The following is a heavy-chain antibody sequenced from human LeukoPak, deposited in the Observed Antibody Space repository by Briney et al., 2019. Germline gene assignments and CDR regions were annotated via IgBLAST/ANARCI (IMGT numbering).Heavy chain of an antibody. CDR2: TYYSGST. Sequence: KPSETLSLTCTVSGGSISSSSYYWGWIRQPPGKGLEWIGSTYYSGSTYYNPSLKSRVTISVDTSKNQFSLKLSSVTAADTAVYYCARRIAAAGTLDYWGQGTLVTVSS. CDR3: ARRIAAAGTLDY. CDR1: GGSISSSSYY. J-gene: IGHJ4*02. V-gene: IGHV4-39*01. D-gene: IGHD6-13*01.